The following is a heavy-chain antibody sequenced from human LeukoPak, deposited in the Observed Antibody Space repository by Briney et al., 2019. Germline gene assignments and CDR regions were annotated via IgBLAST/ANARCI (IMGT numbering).Heavy chain of an antibody. D-gene: IGHD5-24*01. CDR2: ISRSGRDI. V-gene: IGHV3-21*01. J-gene: IGHJ4*02. Sequence: GGSLRLSCAASGFTFGTYAMNWVRQAPGKGLEWVSSISRSGRDIYYADSVRGRFTISRDNARDSLYLQMNSLRAGDTAVYYCARSRDGYNYFDYWGQGTLVTVSS. CDR1: GFTFGTYA. CDR3: ARSRDGYNYFDY.